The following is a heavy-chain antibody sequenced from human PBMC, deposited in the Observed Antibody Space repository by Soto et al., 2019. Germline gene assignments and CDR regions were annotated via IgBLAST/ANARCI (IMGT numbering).Heavy chain of an antibody. CDR3: ARVSAAGRPFDY. D-gene: IGHD6-13*01. J-gene: IGHJ4*02. V-gene: IGHV1-18*04. CDR1: GYTFISYG. CDR2: ISAYNGNT. Sequence: ASVKVSCKASGYTFISYGISWVRQAPGQGLEWMGWISAYNGNTNYAQKLQGRVTMTTDTSTSTVYMELRSLRSDGTAVYYCARVSAAGRPFDYWGQGTLVTVSS.